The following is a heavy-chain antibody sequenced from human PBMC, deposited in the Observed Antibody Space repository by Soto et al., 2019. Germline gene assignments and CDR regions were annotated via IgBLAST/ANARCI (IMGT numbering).Heavy chain of an antibody. J-gene: IGHJ6*02. Sequence: GDSLKISCKGSGYPFTDYWIGWVRQLPGKGLEWMGIIYPGDSDTRYSPSFQGHVTITVDKSTSTAYLQWNTLKASDTAMYYCPSHISNFRYYYYDMDVCGQGPTVTLSS. CDR3: PSHISNFRYYYYDMDV. CDR1: GYPFTDYW. D-gene: IGHD4-4*01. CDR2: IYPGDSDT. V-gene: IGHV5-51*01.